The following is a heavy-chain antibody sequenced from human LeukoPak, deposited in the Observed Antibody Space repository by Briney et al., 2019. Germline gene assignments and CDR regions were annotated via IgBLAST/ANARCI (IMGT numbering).Heavy chain of an antibody. V-gene: IGHV4-34*01. J-gene: IGHJ6*03. CDR3: ARGVGVYSNYPTYYYYYYMDV. D-gene: IGHD4-11*01. Sequence: SETLSLTCAVYGGSFSGYYWSWIRQPPGKGLELIGEINQSGSTNYIPSLKSRVTISVDTSKNQFSLKLSSVTAADTAVYYCARGVGVYSNYPTYYYYYYMDVWGKGTTVTVSS. CDR1: GGSFSGYY. CDR2: INQSGST.